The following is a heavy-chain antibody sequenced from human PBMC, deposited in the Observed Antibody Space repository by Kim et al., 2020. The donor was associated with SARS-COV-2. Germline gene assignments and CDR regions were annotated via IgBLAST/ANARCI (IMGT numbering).Heavy chain of an antibody. CDR2: IYYSGST. Sequence: SETLSLTCTVSGGSISSYYWSWIRQPPGKGLEWIGYIYYSGSTNYNPSLKSRVTISVDTSKNQFSLKLVSVTAADTAVYYCARSGGITIFGVIMVGHWYFDLWGRGTLVTVSS. CDR1: GGSISSYY. D-gene: IGHD3-3*01. CDR3: ARSGGITIFGVIMVGHWYFDL. J-gene: IGHJ2*01. V-gene: IGHV4-59*01.